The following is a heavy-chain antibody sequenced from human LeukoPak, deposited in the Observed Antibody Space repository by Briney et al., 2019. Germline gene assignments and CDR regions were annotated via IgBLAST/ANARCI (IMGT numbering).Heavy chain of an antibody. D-gene: IGHD6-13*01. CDR2: IWYDGSNK. CDR3: ARAGYSNSCFDY. Sequence: GGSLRLSCAASGFTFSSYGMHWVRQAPGKGLEWVAVIWYDGSNKYYADSVKGRFTISRDNSKNTLYLQMNSLRADDTAVYYCARAGYSNSCFDYWGQGTLVTVSS. V-gene: IGHV3-33*01. CDR1: GFTFSSYG. J-gene: IGHJ4*02.